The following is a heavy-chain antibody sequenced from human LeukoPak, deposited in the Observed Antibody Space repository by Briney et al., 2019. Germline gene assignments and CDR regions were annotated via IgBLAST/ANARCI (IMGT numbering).Heavy chain of an antibody. J-gene: IGHJ4*02. CDR2: INHSGST. CDR1: GGSFSGYY. V-gene: IGHV4-34*01. Sequence: PSETLSLTCAVYGGSFSGYYWSWIRQPPGKGLEWIGEINHSGSTNYNPSLKSRVTISVDTSKNQFSLKLSSVTAADTAVYYCARGLLYGDYPLAYWGQETLVTVSS. D-gene: IGHD4-17*01. CDR3: ARGLLYGDYPLAY.